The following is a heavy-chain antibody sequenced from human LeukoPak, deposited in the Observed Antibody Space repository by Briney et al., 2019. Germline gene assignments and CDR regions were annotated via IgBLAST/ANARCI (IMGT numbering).Heavy chain of an antibody. J-gene: IGHJ4*02. CDR2: INPNSGGT. D-gene: IGHD6-19*01. Sequence: ASVKVSCKASGYTFTGYYMHWVRQAPGQGFEWMGWINPNSGGTNYAQKFQGRVTMTRDTSISTAYMELSRLRSDDTAVYYCARDQRGYSSGSYFDCWGQGTLVTVSS. V-gene: IGHV1-2*02. CDR3: ARDQRGYSSGSYFDC. CDR1: GYTFTGYY.